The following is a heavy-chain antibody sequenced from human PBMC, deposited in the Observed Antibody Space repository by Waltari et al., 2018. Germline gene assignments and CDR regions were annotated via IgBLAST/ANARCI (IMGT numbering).Heavy chain of an antibody. CDR2: INSDGSTT. J-gene: IGHJ6*02. CDR1: GFTFRTYW. D-gene: IGHD3-10*01. V-gene: IGHV3-74*01. Sequence: EVELVESGGGLVQPGGSLRLSCVASGFTFRTYWLHWVRQAPGKGLVWVSRINSDGSTTAYADSVKGRFTISRDNAKNTLYLQINSLTGEDTAVYYCARDLSYGSGSYNGMDAWGQGTTVTASS. CDR3: ARDLSYGSGSYNGMDA.